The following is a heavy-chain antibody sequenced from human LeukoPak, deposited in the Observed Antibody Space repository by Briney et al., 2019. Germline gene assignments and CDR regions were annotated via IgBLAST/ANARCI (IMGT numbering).Heavy chain of an antibody. D-gene: IGHD4-23*01. CDR3: ARDPSYGGNSLPAFDI. V-gene: IGHV4-30-4*01. CDR1: GGSISSGDYY. Sequence: SETLSLTCTVSGGSISSGDYYWSWIRQPPGKGLEWIGYIYYSGSTYYNPSLKSRVTISVDTSKNQFSLKLSSVTAADTAVYYCARDPSYGGNSLPAFDIWGQGTMVTVSS. CDR2: IYYSGST. J-gene: IGHJ3*02.